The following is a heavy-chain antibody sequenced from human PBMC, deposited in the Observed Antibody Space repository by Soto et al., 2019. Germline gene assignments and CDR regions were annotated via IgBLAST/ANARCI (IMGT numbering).Heavy chain of an antibody. CDR2: IYSGGTI. Sequence: GGSLRLSCAASGFTVSSNYMSWVRQAPGKGLEWVSIIYSGGTIYYADSVKGRFTISRDNAKNSLYLQMNSLRAEDTAVYYCARDHRRYSGYDYVDYWGQGTLVTVSS. CDR3: ARDHRRYSGYDYVDY. V-gene: IGHV3-53*01. J-gene: IGHJ4*02. D-gene: IGHD5-12*01. CDR1: GFTVSSNY.